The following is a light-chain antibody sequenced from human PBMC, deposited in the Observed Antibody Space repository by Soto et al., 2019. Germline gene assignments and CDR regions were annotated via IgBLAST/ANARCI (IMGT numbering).Light chain of an antibody. CDR1: QNINNY. CDR3: QQSYSSPRT. Sequence: DIQMTQSPSSLSSSVGERVTITCRASQNINNYLNWYQQKPGKAPKLMIYAASTLQRGVPSRFSGSGSGTDFTLTISSLQPEDFATYYCQQSYSSPRTFGQGTKVEIK. CDR2: AAS. J-gene: IGKJ1*01. V-gene: IGKV1-39*01.